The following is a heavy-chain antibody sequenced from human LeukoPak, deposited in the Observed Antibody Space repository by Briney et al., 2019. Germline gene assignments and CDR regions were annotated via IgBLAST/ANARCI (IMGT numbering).Heavy chain of an antibody. D-gene: IGHD1-26*01. V-gene: IGHV3-21*01. J-gene: IGHJ6*03. CDR2: ITTSSSYT. Sequence: GGSLRLSCEASGFSFSGYNMDWVRQTPGKRLEWISSITTSSSYTFYADSVKGRFTISRDNARNSLYLQMNSLTAEDTAVYYCARDPYSGAYGDTYYYYMDVWGKGTTVTISS. CDR3: ARDPYSGAYGDTYYYYMDV. CDR1: GFSFSGYN.